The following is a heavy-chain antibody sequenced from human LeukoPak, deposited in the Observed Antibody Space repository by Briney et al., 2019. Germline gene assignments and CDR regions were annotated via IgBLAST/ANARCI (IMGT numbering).Heavy chain of an antibody. CDR1: GGSISSYD. D-gene: IGHD3-22*01. J-gene: IGHJ4*02. Sequence: AETLTLTCTVSGGSISSYDWGWIRQPPGKGLEWVGYIYYSGGTNYNPSLTSRVTISVHTSKTQFSLKLSSVTAADTAVYYCARVREDYYDSSGYYHCHFDYWGQGTLVTVSS. CDR3: ARVREDYYDSSGYYHCHFDY. CDR2: IYYSGGT. V-gene: IGHV4-59*01.